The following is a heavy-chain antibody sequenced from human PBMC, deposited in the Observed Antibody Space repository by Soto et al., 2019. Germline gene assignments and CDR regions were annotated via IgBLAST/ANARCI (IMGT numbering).Heavy chain of an antibody. J-gene: IGHJ3*02. CDR3: ARPLMRYYYDSSGSDWAFDI. V-gene: IGHV1-69*13. CDR2: IIPIFGTA. CDR1: GGTFSSYA. Sequence: SVKVSCKASGGTFSSYAISWVRQAPGQGLEWMGGIIPIFGTANYAQKLQGRVTITADESTSTAYMELSSLRSEDTAVYYCARPLMRYYYDSSGSDWAFDIWGQGTMVTVSS. D-gene: IGHD3-22*01.